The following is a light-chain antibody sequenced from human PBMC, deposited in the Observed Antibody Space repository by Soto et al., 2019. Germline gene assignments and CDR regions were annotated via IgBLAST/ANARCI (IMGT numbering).Light chain of an antibody. V-gene: IGLV2-14*03. Sequence: QSALTQPASVSGSPGQSITISCTGTSSDVGGYNYVSWYQHHPGKAPKLMIYDVSTRPSGVSNRFSGSRSGNTASLTISGLQAEDEADYYCSSYTSNSALVVFGGGTKLTVL. CDR3: SSYTSNSALVV. CDR1: SSDVGGYNY. J-gene: IGLJ2*01. CDR2: DVS.